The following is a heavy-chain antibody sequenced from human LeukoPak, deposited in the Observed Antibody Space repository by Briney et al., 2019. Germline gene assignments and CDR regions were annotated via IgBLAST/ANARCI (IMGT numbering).Heavy chain of an antibody. Sequence: PGGSLRLSCAASGFTFGSYAMGWVRQAPGKGLEWVSADSASGPNTYYADSVKGRFIVSRDNSKNTLYLQMSSLRADDTAVYYCARGRGSSRYYFDYWGRGTLVTVSS. CDR3: ARGRGSSRYYFDY. D-gene: IGHD1-26*01. CDR1: GFTFGSYA. V-gene: IGHV3-23*01. CDR2: DSASGPNT. J-gene: IGHJ4*02.